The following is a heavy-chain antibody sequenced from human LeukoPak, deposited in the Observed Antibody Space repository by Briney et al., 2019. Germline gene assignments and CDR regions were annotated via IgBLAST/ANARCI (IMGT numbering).Heavy chain of an antibody. J-gene: IGHJ4*02. Sequence: GGSLRLSCAASGFTFTSSAMSWVRQAPGKGLEWVSVISGSGHTTDYADSVKGRFTVSRDNSKNTLYLQMNSQRAEDTAVYFCAKEPHILTGYYTDYFDSWGQGTLVTVSS. CDR1: GFTFTSSA. D-gene: IGHD3-9*01. V-gene: IGHV3-23*01. CDR3: AKEPHILTGYYTDYFDS. CDR2: ISGSGHTT.